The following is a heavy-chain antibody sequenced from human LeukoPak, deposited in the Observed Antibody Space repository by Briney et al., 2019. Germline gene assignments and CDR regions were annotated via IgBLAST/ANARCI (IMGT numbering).Heavy chain of an antibody. Sequence: GGSLRLSCAASGFTFSSYAMSWVRRAPGKGLEWVSAISGSGGSTYYADSVKGRFTISRDNSKNTLYLQMNSLRAEDTAVYYCAKNLDYGDYFATYYFDYWGQGTLVTVSS. CDR2: ISGSGGST. J-gene: IGHJ4*02. D-gene: IGHD4-17*01. V-gene: IGHV3-23*01. CDR1: GFTFSSYA. CDR3: AKNLDYGDYFATYYFDY.